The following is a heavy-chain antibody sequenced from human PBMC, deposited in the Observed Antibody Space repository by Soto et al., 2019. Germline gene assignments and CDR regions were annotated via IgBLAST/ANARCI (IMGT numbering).Heavy chain of an antibody. D-gene: IGHD6-19*01. CDR3: ARVAYGNGWIFDH. CDR1: GFTFSNYW. CDR2: IKQDGSEK. Sequence: GGSLRLSCAASGFTFSNYWMSWVRQAPGKGLEWVANIKQDGSEKYYVDSVKGRFTLSRDNAQSSLQLQMNSLRAEDTAIYFCARVAYGNGWIFDHWGQGTLVTVSS. V-gene: IGHV3-7*01. J-gene: IGHJ4*01.